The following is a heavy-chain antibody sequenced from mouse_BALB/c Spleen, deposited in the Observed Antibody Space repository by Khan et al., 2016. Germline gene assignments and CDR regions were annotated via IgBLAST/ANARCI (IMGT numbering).Heavy chain of an antibody. CDR2: INYSGNT. V-gene: IGHV3-8*02. J-gene: IGHJ2*01. CDR3: ASCDNSGSFFDF. Sequence: VQLQQSGPSLVKPSQTLSLTCSVTGDSITSGYWNWIRKFPGNKLEYMGYINYSGNTYYNPSLKSRISITRDTSKNQYYLQLNSVTTEDTATYYCASCDNSGSFFDFWGQGTTLTVSS. CDR1: GDSITSGY. D-gene: IGHD3-2*01.